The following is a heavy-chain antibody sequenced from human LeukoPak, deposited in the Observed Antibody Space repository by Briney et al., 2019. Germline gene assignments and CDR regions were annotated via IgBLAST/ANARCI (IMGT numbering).Heavy chain of an antibody. CDR3: AIGPDYYLFTGYPDYDYNSMDY. CDR2: MNPHFGDA. CDR1: GYIFTSYD. V-gene: IGHV1-8*01. D-gene: IGHD3-9*01. J-gene: IGHJ6*03. Sequence: ASVKVSCKASGYIFTSYDINWVRQATGQGLEWMGGMNPHFGDAGYAQTFLGRVTVTGDASISTAYMELSSLRSEDTALYYCAIGPDYYLFTGYPDYDYNSMDYWGKGTTVTVSS.